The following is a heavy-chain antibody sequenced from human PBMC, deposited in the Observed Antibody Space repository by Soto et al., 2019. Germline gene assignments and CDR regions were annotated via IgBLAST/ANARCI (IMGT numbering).Heavy chain of an antibody. J-gene: IGHJ6*03. Sequence: PSETLSLTCTVSGGSISSYYWSWIRQPPGKGLEWIGYIYYSGSTNYNPSLKSRVTISVDTSKNQFSLKLSSVTAADTAVYYCARVDPYGSGSYPAGRKSGGYYYMDVWGKGTTVTVSS. V-gene: IGHV4-59*12. CDR1: GGSISSYY. CDR3: ARVDPYGSGSYPAGRKSGGYYYMDV. CDR2: IYYSGST. D-gene: IGHD3-10*01.